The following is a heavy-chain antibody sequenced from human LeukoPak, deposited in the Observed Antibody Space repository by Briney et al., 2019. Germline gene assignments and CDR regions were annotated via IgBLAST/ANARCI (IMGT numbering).Heavy chain of an antibody. CDR3: ATQPGSDY. V-gene: IGHV3-74*01. CDR1: VFTFSSYW. J-gene: IGHJ4*02. Sequence: GGSLRLSCAASVFTFSSYWMHWVRQAPGKGLVWVSRINSDGSVSNYADSGKGGFTISRDNAKNTLYLQMNGLRAEDTAMYYCATQPGSDYWGQGTLVTVSS. D-gene: IGHD3-10*01. CDR2: INSDGSVS.